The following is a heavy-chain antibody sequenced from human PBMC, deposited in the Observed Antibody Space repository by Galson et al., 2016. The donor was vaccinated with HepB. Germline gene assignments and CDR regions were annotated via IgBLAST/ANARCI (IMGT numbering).Heavy chain of an antibody. V-gene: IGHV5-10-1*01. D-gene: IGHD1-26*01. CDR3: ARHPHSGSHWGD. CDR1: GYTFTTYW. CDR2: IDPSDSYT. Sequence: QSGAEVKKPGESLRISCKGSGYTFTTYWISWVRQMPGKGLEWLGRIDPSDSYTNYSPSFQGHVTISADKSISTAYLQWSSLKASDTAMYYCARHPHSGSHWGDWGQGTLVTVSS. J-gene: IGHJ4*02.